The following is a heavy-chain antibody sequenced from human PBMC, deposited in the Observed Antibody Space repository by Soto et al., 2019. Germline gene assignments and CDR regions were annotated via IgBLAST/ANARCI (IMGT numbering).Heavy chain of an antibody. J-gene: IGHJ6*02. D-gene: IGHD3-3*01. CDR3: ARDVPDTSFFFYYYGMDV. CDR1: GYSFTSYG. V-gene: IGHV1-18*01. Sequence: QVHLVQSGAEVRKPGASVKVSCKASGYSFTSYGISWVRQAPGQGLEWMGWISTDNDNTNNAHNLQGRVSMTIDPSTSQASMELWSLGSDDTAVYYCARDVPDTSFFFYYYGMDVWGQGTTVTVSS. CDR2: ISTDNDNT.